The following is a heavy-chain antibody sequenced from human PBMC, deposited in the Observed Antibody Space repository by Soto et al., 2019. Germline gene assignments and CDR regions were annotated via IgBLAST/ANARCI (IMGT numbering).Heavy chain of an antibody. Sequence: SETLSLTCTVSGGSISSYYWSWIRQPPGKGLEWIGNIYYNGSTNYNHSLKSQITISVDTSKNQYTLKLSSETATDTEIYYSGSTNYNPSLMSRVTLSVDTSKNQFSLILSFVTAADTAVYYCARDTKEYYYDSSGYYLGYYYYGMDVWGQGTTVTVSS. V-gene: IGHV4-59*08. D-gene: IGHD3-10*01. CDR2: IYYNGST. CDR3: GSTNYNPSLMSRVTLSVDTSKNQFSLILSFVTAADTAVYYCARDTKEYYYDSSGYYLGYYYYGMDV. CDR1: GGSISSYY. J-gene: IGHJ6*02.